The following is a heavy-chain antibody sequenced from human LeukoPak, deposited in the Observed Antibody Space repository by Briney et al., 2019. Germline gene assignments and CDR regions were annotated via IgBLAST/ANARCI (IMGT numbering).Heavy chain of an antibody. Sequence: GGSLRLSCAASGFTFSSYSMIWVRQAPGKGLEWVSSISSSSSYIYYADSLKGRFTISRDNAKNSLYLQMNSLRAEDTAVYYCARDREPDYGGNSPPDAFDIWGQGTMVTVSS. CDR2: ISSSSSYI. J-gene: IGHJ3*02. D-gene: IGHD4-23*01. CDR1: GFTFSSYS. CDR3: ARDREPDYGGNSPPDAFDI. V-gene: IGHV3-21*01.